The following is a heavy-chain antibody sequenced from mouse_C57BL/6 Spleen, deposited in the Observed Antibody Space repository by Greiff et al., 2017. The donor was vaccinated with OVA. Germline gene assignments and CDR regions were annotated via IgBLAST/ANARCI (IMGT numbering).Heavy chain of an antibody. CDR1: GFTFSDFY. CDR3: ARDDYYYDEAYYFDY. V-gene: IGHV7-1*01. D-gene: IGHD2-4*01. Sequence: EVQLVESGGGLVQSGRSLRLSCATSGFTFSDFYMEWVRQAPGKGLEWIAASRNKANDYTTEYSASVKGRFIVSRDTSQSILYLQMNALRAEDTAIYYCARDDYYYDEAYYFDYWGQGTTLTVSS. CDR2: SRNKANDYTT. J-gene: IGHJ2*01.